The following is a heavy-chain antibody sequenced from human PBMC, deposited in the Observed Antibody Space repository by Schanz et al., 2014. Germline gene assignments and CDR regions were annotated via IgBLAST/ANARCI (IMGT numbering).Heavy chain of an antibody. J-gene: IGHJ4*02. CDR3: ARDGVDAAAGGNY. CDR1: GYTFTSDS. V-gene: IGHV1-18*04. Sequence: QVHLVQSGAEVKKPGASVKVSCKASGYTFTSDSMHWVRQAPGQGLEWLGWISGSNGNTNYTQKFQGRVTMTIDPYTSTAYMELRSLRSDDTAVYYCARDGVDAAAGGNYWGQGTLVTVSS. D-gene: IGHD6-13*01. CDR2: ISGSNGNT.